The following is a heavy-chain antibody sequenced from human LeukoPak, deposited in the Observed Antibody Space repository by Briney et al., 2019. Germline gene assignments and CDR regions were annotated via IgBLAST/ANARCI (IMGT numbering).Heavy chain of an antibody. CDR1: DSTFRSHD. Sequence: GGSLTLSCAGFDSTFRSHDMSWVRQTLQKGLEWVSSIAADGASFYADSVRGRFTISRDKSESILYLQMNSLRADDTAIYYCAKGPNFYSWRAVDYWGQGSLVTVSS. CDR2: IAADGAS. CDR3: AKGPNFYSWRAVDY. V-gene: IGHV3-23*01. D-gene: IGHD3-3*01. J-gene: IGHJ4*02.